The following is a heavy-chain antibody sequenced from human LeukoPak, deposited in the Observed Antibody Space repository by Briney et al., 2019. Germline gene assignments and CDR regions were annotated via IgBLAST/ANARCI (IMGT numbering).Heavy chain of an antibody. V-gene: IGHV1-69*01. CDR2: FIPIFGTA. CDR1: GGTFSSYA. Sequence: GASVKVSCKASGGTFSSYAISWVRQAPGQGFEWMGGFIPIFGTANYAQNFQGRVMITADESTSTAYMELSSLRSEDTAVYYCARSPPGLIYMDVWGKGTTVSLSS. D-gene: IGHD2-8*01. J-gene: IGHJ6*03. CDR3: ARSPPGLIYMDV.